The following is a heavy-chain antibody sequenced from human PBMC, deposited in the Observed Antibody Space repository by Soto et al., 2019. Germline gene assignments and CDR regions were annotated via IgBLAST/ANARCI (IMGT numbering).Heavy chain of an antibody. D-gene: IGHD2-15*01. Sequence: SETLSLTCAVSGGSISSGGYSWSWIRQPPGKGLEWIGYIYHSGSTYYNPSLKSRVTISVDRSKNQFSLKLSSVTAADTAVYYCARGVGYCSGGSCYNYYYGMDGWGQGTTVTVSS. CDR3: ARGVGYCSGGSCYNYYYGMDG. V-gene: IGHV4-30-2*01. CDR2: IYHSGST. CDR1: GGSISSGGYS. J-gene: IGHJ6*02.